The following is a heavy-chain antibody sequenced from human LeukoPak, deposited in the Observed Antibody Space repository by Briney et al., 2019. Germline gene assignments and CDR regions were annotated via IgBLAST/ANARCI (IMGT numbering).Heavy chain of an antibody. D-gene: IGHD4-17*01. CDR3: ARDYYGDYGD. Sequence: PGGSLRLSCAASGFTFSSYEMNWVRQASGKGLEWVSYISSSGSTIYYADSVKGRFTISRDNAKNSLYLQMNSLRAEDTAVYYCARDYYGDYGDWGQGTLVTVSS. J-gene: IGHJ4*02. CDR1: GFTFSSYE. CDR2: ISSSGSTI. V-gene: IGHV3-48*03.